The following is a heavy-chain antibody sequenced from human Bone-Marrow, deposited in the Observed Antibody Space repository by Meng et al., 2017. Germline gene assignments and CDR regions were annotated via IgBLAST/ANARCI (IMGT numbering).Heavy chain of an antibody. V-gene: IGHV4-61*01. CDR2: IYYSGST. CDR1: GGSISSSSYY. D-gene: IGHD3-3*01. Sequence: SETLSLTCTVSGGSISSSSYYWSWIRQPPGKGLEWIGYIYYSGSTNYNPSLKSRVTISVDTSKNQFSLKLSSVTAADTAVYYCARANTIFGVGQYDYWGQGTLVTVSS. CDR3: ARANTIFGVGQYDY. J-gene: IGHJ4*02.